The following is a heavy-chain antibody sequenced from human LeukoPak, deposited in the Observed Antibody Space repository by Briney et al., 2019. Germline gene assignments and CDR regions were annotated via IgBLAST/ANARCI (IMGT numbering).Heavy chain of an antibody. CDR3: ARGRYYYDSSGPMAS. V-gene: IGHV4-34*01. Sequence: GSLRLSCAASGFTVSSNYMSWIRQPPGKGLEWIGEINHSGSTNYNPSLKSRVTISVDTSKNQFSLKLSSVTAADTAVYYCARGRYYYDSSGPMASWGQGTLVTVSS. J-gene: IGHJ4*02. CDR2: INHSGST. D-gene: IGHD3-22*01. CDR1: GFTVSSNY.